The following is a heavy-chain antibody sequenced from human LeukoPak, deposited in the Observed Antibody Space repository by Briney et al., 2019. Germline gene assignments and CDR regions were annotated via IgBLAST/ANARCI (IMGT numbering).Heavy chain of an antibody. CDR2: DSGSGGAT. CDR3: ARKAAPTSGYDY. Sequence: GGSLRLSCAASGFTFSSYAMDWVRQAPGKGLEWVSADSGSGGATYYADSVQGRFTVSRDNSKNTQYLQMNSLRAEDTALYYCARKAAPTSGYDYWGQGILVTVSS. CDR1: GFTFSSYA. V-gene: IGHV3-23*01. J-gene: IGHJ4*02. D-gene: IGHD5-18*01.